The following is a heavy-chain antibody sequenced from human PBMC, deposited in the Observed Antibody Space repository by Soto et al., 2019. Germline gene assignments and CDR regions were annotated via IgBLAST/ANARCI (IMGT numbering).Heavy chain of an antibody. Sequence: QVQLQESGPGLVKPSETLSLTCTVSGGSISSYYWSWIRQPPGKGLEWIGYIYYSGSTKYNPSLKSRATLPVDTANNQFSRKVNSMTAADTAVYYCARHNYGSGSTYFDYWGQGTLVTVSS. V-gene: IGHV4-59*08. J-gene: IGHJ4*02. CDR3: ARHNYGSGSTYFDY. CDR1: GGSISSYY. CDR2: IYYSGST. D-gene: IGHD3-10*01.